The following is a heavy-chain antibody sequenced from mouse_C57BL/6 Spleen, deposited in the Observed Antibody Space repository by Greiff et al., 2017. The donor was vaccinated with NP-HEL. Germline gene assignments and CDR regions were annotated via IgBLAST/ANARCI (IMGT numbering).Heavy chain of an antibody. CDR1: GYTFTSYW. D-gene: IGHD3-3*01. Sequence: QVQLQQPGAELVMPGASVKLSCKASGYTFTSYWMHWVKQRPGQGLEWIGEIDPSDSYTNYNHKFKGKSTLTVDKSSSTAYMQLSSLTSEDSAVYYCARLGGYYAMDYWGQGTSVTVSS. J-gene: IGHJ4*01. CDR3: ARLGGYYAMDY. CDR2: IDPSDSYT. V-gene: IGHV1-69*01.